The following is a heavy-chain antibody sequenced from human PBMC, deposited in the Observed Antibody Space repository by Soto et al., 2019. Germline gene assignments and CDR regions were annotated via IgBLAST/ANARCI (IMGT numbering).Heavy chain of an antibody. D-gene: IGHD6-19*01. J-gene: IGHJ5*02. CDR2: MNPNSGNT. Sequence: ASVKVSCKTSGYTFTSYDINWVRQATGQGLEWMGWMNPNSGNTGYAQKFQGRVTMTRDTSISTAYVEVTSLTSEDTAVYYCARGRVGGSPYWLDPWGQGTLVTVSS. CDR3: ARGRVGGSPYWLDP. CDR1: GYTFTSYD. V-gene: IGHV1-8*01.